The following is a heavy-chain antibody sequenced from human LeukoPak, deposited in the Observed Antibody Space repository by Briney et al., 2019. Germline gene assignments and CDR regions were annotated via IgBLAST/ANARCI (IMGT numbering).Heavy chain of an antibody. Sequence: PSETLSLTCSVSGVSISDYHWSWIRQPPGKGLEWIACISYSASTKYNPSLKSRVTISVDTSKNQLSLKLSSVTAADPAVYYCAREPGFDSSGYLNWFDPWGQGTLVTVSS. CDR3: AREPGFDSSGYLNWFDP. J-gene: IGHJ5*02. CDR2: ISYSAST. V-gene: IGHV4-59*01. CDR1: GVSISDYH. D-gene: IGHD3-22*01.